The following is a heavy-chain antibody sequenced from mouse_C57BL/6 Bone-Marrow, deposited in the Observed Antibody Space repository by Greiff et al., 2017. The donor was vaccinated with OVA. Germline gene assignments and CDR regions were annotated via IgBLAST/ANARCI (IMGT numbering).Heavy chain of an antibody. CDR3: TTSLYDGYYVGFAY. CDR2: IDPENGDT. V-gene: IGHV14-4*01. Sequence: VQLQQSGAELVRPGASVKLSCTASGFNIKDDYMHWVKQRPEQGLEWIGWIDPENGDTEYASKFQGKATITADTSSNTAYLQLSRLTSEDTAVYYCTTSLYDGYYVGFAYWGQGTLVTVSA. CDR1: GFNIKDDY. D-gene: IGHD2-3*01. J-gene: IGHJ3*01.